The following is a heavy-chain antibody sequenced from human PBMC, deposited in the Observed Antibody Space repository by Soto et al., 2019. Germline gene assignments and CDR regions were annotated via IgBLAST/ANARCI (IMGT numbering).Heavy chain of an antibody. J-gene: IGHJ4*02. CDR3: AKWSYLDY. CDR2: ISGSDGKT. Sequence: RRLSCTTSGFSFASFSMTWVRQAPGKGLEWVATISGSDGKTYYADSVKGRFSISGDTSRNTLYLQMNSLRADDTAIYYCAKWSYLDYWGQGTRVTVSS. CDR1: GFSFASFS. V-gene: IGHV3-23*01. D-gene: IGHD3-3*01.